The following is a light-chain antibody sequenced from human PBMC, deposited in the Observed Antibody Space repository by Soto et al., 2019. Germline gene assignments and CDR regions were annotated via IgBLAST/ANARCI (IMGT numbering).Light chain of an antibody. CDR1: SSDIGGYNS. CDR2: DVS. V-gene: IGLV2-8*01. CDR3: SSYTDRNNLV. J-gene: IGLJ1*01. Sequence: QPVLTQSPSASGSPGQSVTISCTGNSSDIGGYNSVSWYQQHPGKAPKVMIYDVSKRPSGVPDRFSGSKSGNTASLTVSALQAEDEADYYCSSYTDRNNLVFGTGTKLTVL.